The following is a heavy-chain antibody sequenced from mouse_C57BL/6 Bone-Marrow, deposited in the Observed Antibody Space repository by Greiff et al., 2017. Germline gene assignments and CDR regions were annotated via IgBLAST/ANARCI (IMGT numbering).Heavy chain of an antibody. CDR3: ARQNYYGPYRYFDV. Sequence: VQLQESGPGLVAPSQSLSITCTVSGFSLTSYGVHWVRQPPGKGLEWLVVIWSDGSTTYNSAPKSRLSISKDNSKSQVFLKMNSLQTDDTAMYYCARQNYYGPYRYFDVWGTGTTVTVSS. CDR2: IWSDGST. CDR1: GFSLTSYG. D-gene: IGHD1-2*01. V-gene: IGHV2-6-1*01. J-gene: IGHJ1*03.